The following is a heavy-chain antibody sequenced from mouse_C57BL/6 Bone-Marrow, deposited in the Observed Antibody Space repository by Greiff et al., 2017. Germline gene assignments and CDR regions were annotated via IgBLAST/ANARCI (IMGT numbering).Heavy chain of an antibody. J-gene: IGHJ4*01. CDR2: IYPGDGDT. D-gene: IGHD4-1*01. Sequence: QVQLKQSGPELVKPGASVKISCKASGYAFSSSWMNWVKQRPGRGLEWIGRIYPGDGDTNYNGKFKGKATLTADKSSSTAYMQLSSLTSEDSAVYYCAIETNWDSMDYWGQGTSVTVSS. CDR3: AIETNWDSMDY. V-gene: IGHV1-82*01. CDR1: GYAFSSSW.